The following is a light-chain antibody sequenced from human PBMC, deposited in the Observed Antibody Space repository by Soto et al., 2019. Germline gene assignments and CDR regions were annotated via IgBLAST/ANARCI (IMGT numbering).Light chain of an antibody. CDR2: GAS. V-gene: IGKV3-20*01. CDR3: NQYDNAPQT. J-gene: IGKJ2*01. CDR1: QSVSSR. Sequence: EIVLTQSPGTLSLSPGERATLSCRASQSVSSRLAWYQQKPGQAPRVLIYGASKRATGIQDRFSGSGSGTDFSLTIRRLEPEDFAVYYCNQYDNAPQTYGQGTKVDIK.